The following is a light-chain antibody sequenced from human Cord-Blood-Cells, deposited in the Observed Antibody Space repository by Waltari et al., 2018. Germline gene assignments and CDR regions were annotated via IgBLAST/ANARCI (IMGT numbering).Light chain of an antibody. CDR2: GAS. V-gene: IGKV3-15*01. J-gene: IGKJ4*01. CDR1: QSVSSN. Sequence: EIVMTQSPATLSVSPGERATLSGRASQSVSSNLAWYQQNPGQTPRLLIYGASTRATGIPARCSGSGSGTELNCTISILQSEDCAVYYCQKYNNWPLTSGGGTKVEIK. CDR3: QKYNNWPLT.